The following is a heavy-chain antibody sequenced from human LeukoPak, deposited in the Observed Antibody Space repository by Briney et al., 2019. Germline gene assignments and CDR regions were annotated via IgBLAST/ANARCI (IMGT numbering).Heavy chain of an antibody. V-gene: IGHV4-39*01. CDR3: ARHDGSYPGYYFDH. D-gene: IGHD1-26*01. CDR2: IYYSGST. CDR1: GGSISSSSYY. Sequence: SETLSLTCTVSGGSISSSSYYWGWIRQPPGKGLEWIGSIYYSGSTYYNPSLKSRVTISVDTSKNQFSLKLSSVTAADTAVYYCARHDGSYPGYYFDHWGQGTLVTVSS. J-gene: IGHJ4*02.